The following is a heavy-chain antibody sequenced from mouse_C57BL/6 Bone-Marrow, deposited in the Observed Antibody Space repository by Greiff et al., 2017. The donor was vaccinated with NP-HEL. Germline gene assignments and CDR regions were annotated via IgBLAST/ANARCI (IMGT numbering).Heavy chain of an antibody. CDR3: ARRLLTGFFDY. D-gene: IGHD4-1*01. J-gene: IGHJ2*01. V-gene: IGHV1-63*01. CDR2: IYPGGGYT. CDR1: GYTFTNYW. Sequence: VKLQESGAELVRPGTSVKMSCKASGYTFTNYWIGWAKQRPGHGLEWIGDIYPGGGYTNYNEKFKGKATLTADKSSSTAYMQFSSLTSEDSAIYYCARRLLTGFFDYWGQGTTLTVSS.